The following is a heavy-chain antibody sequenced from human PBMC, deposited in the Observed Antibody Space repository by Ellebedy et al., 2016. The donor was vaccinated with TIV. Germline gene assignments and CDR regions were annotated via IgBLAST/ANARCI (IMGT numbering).Heavy chain of an antibody. Sequence: PGGSLRLSCAASGFTFSIFAMSWVRQRPGKGLEWISAISSTSGHIYYADSVEGRFTISRDNAKNSLYLQMNSLRAEDTAVYYCVRDYSGYDTFDYWGQGTLVTVSS. D-gene: IGHD5-12*01. CDR1: GFTFSIFA. CDR2: ISSTSGHI. J-gene: IGHJ4*02. CDR3: VRDYSGYDTFDY. V-gene: IGHV3-21*01.